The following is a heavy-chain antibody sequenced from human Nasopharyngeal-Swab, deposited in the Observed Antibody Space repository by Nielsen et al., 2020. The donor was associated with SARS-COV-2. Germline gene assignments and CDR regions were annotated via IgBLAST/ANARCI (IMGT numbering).Heavy chain of an antibody. J-gene: IGHJ4*02. CDR3: ARDSSSSPLGY. CDR1: GGSISSGSYY. CDR2: IHTSGSS. Sequence: SETLSLTCTVSGGSISSGSYYWSRIRQPAGKGLEWIGRIHTSGSSYYNPSLKSRVTISLDTSKNHFSLKLNSVTAADTTVYYCARDSSSSPLGYWGQGTLVTVSS. V-gene: IGHV4-61*02. D-gene: IGHD6-6*01.